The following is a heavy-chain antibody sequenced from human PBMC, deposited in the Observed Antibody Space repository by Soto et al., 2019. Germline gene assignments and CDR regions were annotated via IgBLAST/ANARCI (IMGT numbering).Heavy chain of an antibody. CDR3: AKFKELSRSGPDY. Sequence: EVQLFESGGDLVQPGGSLRLSCAATGFTFSDYAMKWVRQTPGKGLEWVSSIGSTGSKIFYADSVKGRFTISRDNSRNTLYFQMNSLRADYTAVYYCAKFKELSRSGPDYWGQGTLVTVSS. V-gene: IGHV3-23*01. CDR2: IGSTGSKI. CDR1: GFTFSDYA. J-gene: IGHJ4*02. D-gene: IGHD3-16*02.